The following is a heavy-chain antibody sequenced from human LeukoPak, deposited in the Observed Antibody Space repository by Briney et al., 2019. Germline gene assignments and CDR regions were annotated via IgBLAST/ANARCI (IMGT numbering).Heavy chain of an antibody. CDR3: ARITYVRFGDY. J-gene: IGHJ4*02. CDR1: GGSISSGSYY. Sequence: SETLSLTCTVSGGSISSGSYYWSWIRQPAGKGLEWIGRIYTSGSTNYNPSLKSRVTISVDTSKNQFSLKLSSVTAADTAVYYCARITYVRFGDYWGQGTLVTVSS. D-gene: IGHD3-10*01. CDR2: IYTSGST. V-gene: IGHV4-61*02.